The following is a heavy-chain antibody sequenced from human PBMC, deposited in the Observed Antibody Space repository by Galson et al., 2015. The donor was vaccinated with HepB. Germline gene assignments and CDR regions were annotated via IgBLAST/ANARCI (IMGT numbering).Heavy chain of an antibody. Sequence: SVKVSCKASGYRFTNYGINWVRQAPGQGLEWMGWINSYNGNTNYAQKFHGRVTMTTDTSTNTAYMELRSLRSDDTAVYYCARDHTVTTEKWFDPWGQGTLVTVSS. CDR1: GYRFTNYG. CDR3: ARDHTVTTEKWFDP. V-gene: IGHV1-18*01. J-gene: IGHJ5*02. D-gene: IGHD4-17*01. CDR2: INSYNGNT.